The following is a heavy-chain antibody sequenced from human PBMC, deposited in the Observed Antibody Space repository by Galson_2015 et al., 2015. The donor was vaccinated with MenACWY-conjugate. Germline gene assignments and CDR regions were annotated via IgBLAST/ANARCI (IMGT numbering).Heavy chain of an antibody. D-gene: IGHD3-10*01. J-gene: IGHJ5*02. Sequence: SLKLSCAASGITFSSYAISWVRQAPGKGLEWVSSISTTGGTTYYADPVKGRFTISRDNSKNTLYLQMNSLRAGDTAVYYCAQGAGSRWFDPWGQGTLVIVSS. CDR2: ISTTGGTT. CDR3: AQGAGSRWFDP. CDR1: GITFSSYA. V-gene: IGHV3-23*01.